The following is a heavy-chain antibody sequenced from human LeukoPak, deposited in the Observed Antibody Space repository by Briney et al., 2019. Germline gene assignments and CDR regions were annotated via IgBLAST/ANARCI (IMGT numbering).Heavy chain of an antibody. V-gene: IGHV3-23*01. Sequence: GGSLRLSCAGSGFTFSNYGLSWVRHAPGKGLEWVSTIGFSGDNTHYADSVKGRFTISRDNFKNTVYLQMSSLRAEDAAIYYCARDSGGTFLFDSWGQGTLVTVAS. J-gene: IGHJ4*02. CDR3: ARDSGGTFLFDS. CDR2: IGFSGDNT. CDR1: GFTFSNYG. D-gene: IGHD1-26*01.